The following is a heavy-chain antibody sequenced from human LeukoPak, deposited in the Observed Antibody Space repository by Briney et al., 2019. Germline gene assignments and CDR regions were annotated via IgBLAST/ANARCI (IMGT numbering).Heavy chain of an antibody. CDR1: GGSISGYY. Sequence: PSETLSLTCTVSGGSISGYYWSWIRQPPGKGLAWIGHIYYSGSATYINSLKSRVRMSVDKSKNQLTLRVSSVTAADTAVYYCARHRSSGDDYWGQGTLVTVSS. J-gene: IGHJ4*02. CDR3: ARHRSSGDDY. CDR2: IYYSGSA. D-gene: IGHD6-25*01. V-gene: IGHV4-59*08.